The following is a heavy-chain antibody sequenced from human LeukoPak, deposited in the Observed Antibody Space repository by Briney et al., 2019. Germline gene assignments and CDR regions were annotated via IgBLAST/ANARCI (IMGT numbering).Heavy chain of an antibody. CDR3: ARDAAAQQLVHYFDY. V-gene: IGHV3-53*01. CDR2: IYSDGTT. CDR1: GLTVSRNF. D-gene: IGHD6-13*01. Sequence: GGSLRLSCAASGLTVSRNFMSWVRQAPGKGLEWVSLIYSDGTTYYADPVKGRFPISRDNSKNTLYLQMNSLRAEDTAVYYCARDAAAQQLVHYFDYWGQGTLVTVSS. J-gene: IGHJ4*02.